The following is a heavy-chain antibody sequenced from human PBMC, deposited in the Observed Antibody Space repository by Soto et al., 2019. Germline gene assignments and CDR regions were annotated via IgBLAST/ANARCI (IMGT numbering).Heavy chain of an antibody. D-gene: IGHD1-26*01. CDR3: AHAYGGRSLY. CDR2: IYWDDSK. Sequence: QITLKESGPTLVKPTQTLTLTCTFSGFSLTTDRVGVGWIRQPPGEALEWLAVIYWDDSKTYRPSLESRLPTTKDTSKNQVALTMTNMDAVATATYYCAHAYGGRSLYWGQGTLVTVSS. J-gene: IGHJ4*02. V-gene: IGHV2-5*02. CDR1: GFSLTTDRVG.